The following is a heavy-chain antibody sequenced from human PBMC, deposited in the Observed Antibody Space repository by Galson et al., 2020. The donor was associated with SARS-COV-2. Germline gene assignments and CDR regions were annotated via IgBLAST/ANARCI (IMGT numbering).Heavy chain of an antibody. J-gene: IGHJ2*01. Sequence: SETLSLTCAVSGYSISSGYYWGWIRQPPGKGLEWIGSIYHSGSTYYNPSLKSRVTISVDTSKNQFSLKLSSVTAADTAVYYCARRAAGYGSSPRNWYFDLWGRGTLVTVSS. D-gene: IGHD6-13*01. V-gene: IGHV4-38-2*01. CDR2: IYHSGST. CDR3: ARRAAGYGSSPRNWYFDL. CDR1: GYSISSGYY.